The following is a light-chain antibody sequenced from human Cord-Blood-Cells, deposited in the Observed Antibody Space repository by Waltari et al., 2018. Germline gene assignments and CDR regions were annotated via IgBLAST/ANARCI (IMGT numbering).Light chain of an antibody. V-gene: IGKV1-33*01. CDR2: DAS. CDR1: QDISNY. J-gene: IGKJ3*01. Sequence: DIQMTQSPSSLSASVGDRVTITCQASQDISNYLNWYQQKPGKAPKLLIYDASNLETGVPSMFSGSGSGTDFTFTISSLQPEDIATYYCQQYDNLPFPFGPGTKVDIK. CDR3: QQYDNLPFP.